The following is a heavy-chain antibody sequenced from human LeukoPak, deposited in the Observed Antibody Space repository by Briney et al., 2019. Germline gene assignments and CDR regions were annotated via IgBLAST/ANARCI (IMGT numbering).Heavy chain of an antibody. D-gene: IGHD3-3*01. CDR2: IYYSGSA. CDR1: GGSIRSYY. V-gene: IGHV4-59*08. J-gene: IGHJ4*02. CDR3: AATVFVVADN. Sequence: SETLSLTCTVSGGSIRSYYWSWIRQPPGKGLEWIGYIYYSGSANYNPSLKSRVTMSVDTSKNQFSLKLSSVTAADTAVYYCAATVFVVADNWGQGTLVTVSS.